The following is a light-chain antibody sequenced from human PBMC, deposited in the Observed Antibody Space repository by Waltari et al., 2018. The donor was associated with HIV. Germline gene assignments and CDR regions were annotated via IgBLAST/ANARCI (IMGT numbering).Light chain of an antibody. CDR1: STDVPTYNY. V-gene: IGLV2-8*01. CDR3: TSYEGKNNLV. J-gene: IGLJ2*01. Sequence: QSALTQPPSASGSPGQSVTISCTGTSTDVPTYNYVPWYQQHPGEAPKTLIYEVNQRPSGVPDRFSGSKSGNTASLTVSGLQADDEADYYCTSYEGKNNLVFGGGTKLTVL. CDR2: EVN.